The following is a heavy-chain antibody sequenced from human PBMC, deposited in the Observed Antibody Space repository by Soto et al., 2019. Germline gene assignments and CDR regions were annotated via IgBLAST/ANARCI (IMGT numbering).Heavy chain of an antibody. CDR1: GYTFTSYG. CDR2: ISAYNGNT. CDR3: ATGYSSSLGLYYGMDV. D-gene: IGHD6-13*01. V-gene: IGHV1-18*01. Sequence: ASVKVSCKASGYTFTSYGISWVRQAPGQGLEWMGWISAYNGNTNYAQKLQGRVTMTTDTSTSTAYMELRSLRSDDTAVYYCATGYSSSLGLYYGMDVWGQGTTVTISS. J-gene: IGHJ6*02.